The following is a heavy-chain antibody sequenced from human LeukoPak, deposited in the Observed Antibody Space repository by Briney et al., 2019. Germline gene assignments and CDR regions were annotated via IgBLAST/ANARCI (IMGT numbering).Heavy chain of an antibody. CDR3: ASAGGSSYVYYMDV. D-gene: IGHD6-6*01. V-gene: IGHV3-33*01. CDR2: IWYDGSNK. CDR1: GFTFSSYG. J-gene: IGHJ6*03. Sequence: GGSLRLSCAASGFTFSSYGMHWVRQAPGKGLEWVAVIWYDGSNKYYADSVKGRFIISRDNSKNTLYLQMNSLRAEDTAVYYCASAGGSSYVYYMDVWGKGTTVTVSS.